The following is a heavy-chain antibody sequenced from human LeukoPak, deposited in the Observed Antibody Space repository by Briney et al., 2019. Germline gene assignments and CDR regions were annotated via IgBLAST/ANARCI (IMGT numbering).Heavy chain of an antibody. CDR1: GFTFSSYG. CDR2: ISGSGGST. V-gene: IGHV3-23*01. Sequence: PGGSLRLSCAASGFTFSSYGMSWVRQAPGKGLEWVSAISGSGGSTYYADSVKGRFTISRDNAKNSLYLQMNSLRAEDTAVYYCARDGTASLIGRNWFAPWGQGTLVTVSS. CDR3: ARDGTASLIGRNWFAP. D-gene: IGHD5-18*01. J-gene: IGHJ5*02.